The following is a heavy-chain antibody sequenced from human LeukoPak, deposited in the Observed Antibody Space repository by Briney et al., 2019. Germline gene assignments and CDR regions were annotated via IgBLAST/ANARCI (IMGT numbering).Heavy chain of an antibody. CDR3: ARGATVTRYFDY. V-gene: IGHV4-59*01. D-gene: IGHD4-17*01. Sequence: SQTLSLTCTVSGGSISSYYWSWIRQPPGKGLEWIGYIYYSGSTNYNPSLKSRVTISVDTSKNQFSLKLSSVTAADTAVYYCARGATVTRYFDYWGQGTLVTVSS. CDR1: GGSISSYY. CDR2: IYYSGST. J-gene: IGHJ4*02.